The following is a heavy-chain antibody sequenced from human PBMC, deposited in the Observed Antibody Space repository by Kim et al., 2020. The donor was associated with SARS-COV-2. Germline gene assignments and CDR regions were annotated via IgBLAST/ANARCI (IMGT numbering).Heavy chain of an antibody. V-gene: IGHV3-23*01. Sequence: GGSLRLSCAASGITFGNHGMTWVRQAPGKGLEWVSSISGDDVTTYYADVEGGLPTSSDDYTKDTSLQLQSNMIDDTAATYYCVDYDGWSHHGFYW. CDR1: GITFGNHG. CDR3: VDYDGWSHHGFY. D-gene: IGHD3-16*02. J-gene: IGHJ4*01. CDR2: ISGDDVTT.